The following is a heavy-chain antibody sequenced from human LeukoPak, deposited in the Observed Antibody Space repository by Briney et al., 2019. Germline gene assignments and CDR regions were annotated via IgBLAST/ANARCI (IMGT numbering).Heavy chain of an antibody. CDR3: ARDRGSSGWYEFDY. V-gene: IGHV3-7*01. D-gene: IGHD6-19*01. CDR2: IKQDGSEK. J-gene: IGHJ4*02. CDR1: GFTSSSYW. Sequence: EGSLRLSCAASGFTSSSYWMSWVHQAPGKGLEWVANIKQDGSEKYYVDSVKGRFTISRDNAKNSLYLQMNSLRAEDTAVYYCARDRGSSGWYEFDYWGQGTLVTVSS.